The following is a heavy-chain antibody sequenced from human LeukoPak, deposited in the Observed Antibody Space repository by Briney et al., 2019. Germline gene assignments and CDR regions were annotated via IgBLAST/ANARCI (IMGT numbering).Heavy chain of an antibody. D-gene: IGHD1-26*01. Sequence: SETLSLTCTVSGGSISSSSYYWGWIRQPPGKGLEWIGSIYYSGSTYYNPSLKSRVTISVDPSNNQFSLKLSSVTAADTAVYYCARVQGGGSYYYFDYWGQGTLVTVSS. CDR3: ARVQGGGSYYYFDY. V-gene: IGHV4-39*07. CDR2: IYYSGST. J-gene: IGHJ4*02. CDR1: GGSISSSSYY.